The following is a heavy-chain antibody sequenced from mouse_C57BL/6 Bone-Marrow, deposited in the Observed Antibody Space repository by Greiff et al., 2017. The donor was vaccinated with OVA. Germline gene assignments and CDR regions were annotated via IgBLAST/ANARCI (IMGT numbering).Heavy chain of an antibody. Sequence: VQLQQPGAELVTPGASVKVSCKASGYTFTSSWIHWVKQRPCHGLEWIGRIHPSDSDTNYNQKFKGKATLTVDNSSSTAYMQLSSLTAEDSAVDYCAINAEGLLYYFDYWGQGTTLTVSS. CDR1: GYTFTSSW. D-gene: IGHD3-3*01. CDR3: AINAEGLLYYFDY. J-gene: IGHJ2*01. V-gene: IGHV1-74*01. CDR2: IHPSDSDT.